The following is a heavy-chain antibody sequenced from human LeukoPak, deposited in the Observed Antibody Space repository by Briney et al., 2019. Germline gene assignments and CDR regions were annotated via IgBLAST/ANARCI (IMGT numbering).Heavy chain of an antibody. J-gene: IGHJ5*02. V-gene: IGHV4-39*07. CDR3: ARDLHAGFDP. CDR1: GDSISSGPYY. CDR2: IYYGENT. Sequence: SETLSLTCTVSGDSISSGPYYWGWIRQPPGKGLEWIGNIYYGENTYYNPSLKSRVTISIDTSNNQFSLKLSSVTAADTAVYYCARDLHAGFDPWGQGTLVTVSS.